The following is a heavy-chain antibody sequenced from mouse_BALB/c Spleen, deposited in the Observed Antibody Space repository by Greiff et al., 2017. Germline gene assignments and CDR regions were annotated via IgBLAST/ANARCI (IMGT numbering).Heavy chain of an antibody. J-gene: IGHJ4*01. D-gene: IGHD2-14*01. V-gene: IGHV5-4*02. CDR2: ISDGGSYT. CDR1: GFTFSDYY. Sequence: EVQRVESGGGLVKPGGSLKLSCAASGFTFSDYYMYWVRQTPEKRLEWVATISDGGSYTYYPDSVKGRFTISRDNAKNNLYLQMSSLKSEDTAMYYCARAYYRYFYAMDYWGQGTSVTVSS. CDR3: ARAYYRYFYAMDY.